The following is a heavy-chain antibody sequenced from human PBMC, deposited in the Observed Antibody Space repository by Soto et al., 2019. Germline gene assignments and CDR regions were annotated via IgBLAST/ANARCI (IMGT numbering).Heavy chain of an antibody. D-gene: IGHD6-6*01. CDR1: GYSFTSDW. Sequence: GESLKISCKGSGYSFTSDWIGWVRQMPGKGLEWMGIIYPGDSDTRYSPSFQGQVTISADKSISTAYLQWSSLKASDTAMYYCARHGVSSSLNPVNYYGMDVWGQGTTVTVSS. J-gene: IGHJ6*02. V-gene: IGHV5-51*01. CDR3: ARHGVSSSLNPVNYYGMDV. CDR2: IYPGDSDT.